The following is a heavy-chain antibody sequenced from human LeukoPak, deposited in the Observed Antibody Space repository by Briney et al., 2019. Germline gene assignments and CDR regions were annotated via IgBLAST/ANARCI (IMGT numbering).Heavy chain of an antibody. CDR2: ITSSSSYI. J-gene: IGHJ4*02. D-gene: IGHD3-22*01. CDR1: GFTVSRYS. CDR3: ARYPWGVDSSGYYFDY. Sequence: GGSLRLSCAASGFTVSRYSMSWVRQAPGKGLEWVSSITSSSSYIYYADSVKGRFTISRDNAKKSLYLQMNSLRAEDTAVYYCARYPWGVDSSGYYFDYWGQGTLVTVSS. V-gene: IGHV3-21*01.